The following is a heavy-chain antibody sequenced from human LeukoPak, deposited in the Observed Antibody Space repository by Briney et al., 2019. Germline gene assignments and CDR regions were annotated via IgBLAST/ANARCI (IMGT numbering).Heavy chain of an antibody. V-gene: IGHV1-2*02. CDR2: INPNSGGT. CDR1: GYTFTGYY. J-gene: IGHJ4*02. CDR3: ARMESVGSWSLFDY. Sequence: GASVKVSCKASGYTFTGYYMHWVRQAPGQGLEWMGWINPNSGGTNYAQKFQGRVTMTRNTSISTAYMEVSSLRSEDTAVYYCARMESVGSWSLFDYWGQGTLITVSS. D-gene: IGHD6-13*01.